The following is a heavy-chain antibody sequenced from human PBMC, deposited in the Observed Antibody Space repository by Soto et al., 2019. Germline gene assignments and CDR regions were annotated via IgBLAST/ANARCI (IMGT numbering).Heavy chain of an antibody. V-gene: IGHV6-1*01. D-gene: IGHD1-7*01. CDR3: VRDPRYNWNYFDP. CDR1: GDSVSSNSAA. J-gene: IGHJ5*02. CDR2: TYYRSKWYN. Sequence: QTLSLTCAISGDSVSSNSAAWNWIRQSPSRGLEWLGRTYYRSKWYNDYARSMRSRITINPDTSKNQFSLQLNSVTPEDTAVYYCVRDPRYNWNYFDPWGQGTLVTVSS.